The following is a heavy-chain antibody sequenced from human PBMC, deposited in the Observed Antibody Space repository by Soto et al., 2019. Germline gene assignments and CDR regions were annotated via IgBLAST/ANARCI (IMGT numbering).Heavy chain of an antibody. D-gene: IGHD5-18*01. Sequence: EVPLVESGGGSVQPGGSLRLSCGIFESTVRRDWMNWVRQAPGKGLEWVAHTNQDGSEKYYVDSVKGRFTISRDNAKNSLYLQMNSLRAEDTAVYYCARDQPGYSYGYGLGYWGQGTLVTVSS. CDR3: ARDQPGYSYGYGLGY. CDR2: TNQDGSEK. CDR1: ESTVRRDW. V-gene: IGHV3-7*01. J-gene: IGHJ4*02.